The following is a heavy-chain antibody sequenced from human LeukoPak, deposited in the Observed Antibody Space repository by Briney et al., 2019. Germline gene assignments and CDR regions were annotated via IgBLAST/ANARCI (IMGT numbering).Heavy chain of an antibody. CDR3: AKDPYDSSGYYFPGAFDI. D-gene: IGHD3-22*01. V-gene: IGHV3-30*18. CDR1: GFTFSSYG. CDR2: ISYDGSNK. Sequence: GGSLRLSCAASGFTFSSYGMHWVRQAPGEGLEWVAVISYDGSNKYYADSVKGRFTISRDNSKNTLYLQMNSLRPKVTAVYYCAKDPYDSSGYYFPGAFDIWGQGTMVTVSS. J-gene: IGHJ3*02.